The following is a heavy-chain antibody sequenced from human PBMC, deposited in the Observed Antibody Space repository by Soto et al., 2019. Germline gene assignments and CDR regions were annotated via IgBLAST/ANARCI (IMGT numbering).Heavy chain of an antibody. J-gene: IGHJ5*02. CDR1: GFTFSSYG. CDR3: AKHLWFGESVFDP. CDR2: IRGSAGTA. Sequence: EVQLLESGGGLVQPGGSLRLSCAGTGFTFSSYGMSWVRQAPGKGLEWVSTIRGSAGTANYADSVKGRFTISRDDSTTTVHLQMNSLRPDDSAVYYCAKHLWFGESVFDPWGQATVVVVSS. D-gene: IGHD3-10*01. V-gene: IGHV3-23*01.